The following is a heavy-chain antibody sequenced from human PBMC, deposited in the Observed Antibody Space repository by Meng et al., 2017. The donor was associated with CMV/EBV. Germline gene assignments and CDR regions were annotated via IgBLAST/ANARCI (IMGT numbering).Heavy chain of an antibody. CDR3: AREAVDDFWSGYYYYGMDV. D-gene: IGHD3-3*01. J-gene: IGHJ6*02. Sequence: GESLKISCAASGFTFSSYSMNWVRQAPGKGLEWVSSISSSSSYIYYADSVKGRFTISRDNAKYSLYLQMNSLRAEDTAVYYCAREAVDDFWSGYYYYGMDVWGQGTTVTVSS. CDR1: GFTFSSYS. CDR2: ISSSSSYI. V-gene: IGHV3-21*01.